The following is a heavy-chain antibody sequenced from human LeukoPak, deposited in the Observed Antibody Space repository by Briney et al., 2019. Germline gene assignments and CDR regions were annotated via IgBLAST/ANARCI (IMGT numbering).Heavy chain of an antibody. Sequence: SETLSLTCTVSGGSISSYYWSWIRQPPGKGLEWIGYIYYSGSTNYNPSLKSRVTISVDTSKNQFSLKLSSVTAADTAVYYCASSTGRIGTSDYWGQGTLVTVSS. J-gene: IGHJ4*02. CDR2: IYYSGST. CDR1: GGSISSYY. V-gene: IGHV4-59*12. D-gene: IGHD1-1*01. CDR3: ASSTGRIGTSDY.